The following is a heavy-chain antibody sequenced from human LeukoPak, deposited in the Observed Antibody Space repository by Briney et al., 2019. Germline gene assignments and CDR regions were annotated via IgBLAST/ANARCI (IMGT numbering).Heavy chain of an antibody. CDR2: IRYDGSNK. D-gene: IGHD3-10*01. CDR3: AKSDMVRGVIITYYYYYMDV. Sequence: GGSLRLSCAASGFTFSSYGMHWVRQAPGKGLEWVAFIRYDGSNKYYADSVKGRFTIFRDNSKNTLYLQMNSLRAEDTAVYYCAKSDMVRGVIITYYYYYMDVWGKGTTVTISS. J-gene: IGHJ6*03. V-gene: IGHV3-30*02. CDR1: GFTFSSYG.